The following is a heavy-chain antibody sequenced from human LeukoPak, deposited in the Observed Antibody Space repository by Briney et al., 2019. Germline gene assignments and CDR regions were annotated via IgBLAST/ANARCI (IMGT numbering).Heavy chain of an antibody. Sequence: SETLSLTCTVSGDSMSSYYWSWIRQTPGKGLEWIAYMYYSGSTNYNPSLKSRVTISVDTSKNQFSLKLSSVTAADTAVYYCARTTWQLELPYYYYYYMDVWGKGTTVTISS. J-gene: IGHJ6*03. CDR3: ARTTWQLELPYYYYYYMDV. CDR2: MYYSGST. D-gene: IGHD1-26*01. V-gene: IGHV4-59*01. CDR1: GDSMSSYY.